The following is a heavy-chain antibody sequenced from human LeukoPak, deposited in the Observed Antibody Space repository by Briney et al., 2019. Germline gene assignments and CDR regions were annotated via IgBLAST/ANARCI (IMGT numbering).Heavy chain of an antibody. J-gene: IGHJ2*01. Sequence: SGTLSLTCTVSGGSISISTYYWSWIRQPPGKGLEWIGEINHSGSTNYNPSLKSRVTISVDTSKHQFSLKLSSVTAADTAVYYCARGFSEYQLLLLDRWYFDLWGRGTLVTVSS. CDR2: INHSGST. D-gene: IGHD2-2*01. V-gene: IGHV4-39*01. CDR1: GGSISISTYY. CDR3: ARGFSEYQLLLLDRWYFDL.